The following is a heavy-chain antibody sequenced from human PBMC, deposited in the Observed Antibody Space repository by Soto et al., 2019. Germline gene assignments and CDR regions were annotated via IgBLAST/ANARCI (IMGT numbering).Heavy chain of an antibody. V-gene: IGHV3-21*01. CDR3: ARDPYLVFGDLPSFDY. CDR1: GFTFSSYS. J-gene: IGHJ4*02. Sequence: EVQLVESGGGLVKPGGSLRLSCAASGFTFSSYSMNWVRQAPGKGLEWVSSISSSSSYIYYADSVKGRFTISRDNAKNSLYLQMNSLRAEVTAVYYCARDPYLVFGDLPSFDYWGQGTLVTVSS. D-gene: IGHD4-17*01. CDR2: ISSSSSYI.